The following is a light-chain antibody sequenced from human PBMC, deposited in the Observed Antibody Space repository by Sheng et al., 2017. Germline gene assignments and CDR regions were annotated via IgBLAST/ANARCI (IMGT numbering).Light chain of an antibody. CDR3: SSYTTSSAVV. J-gene: IGLJ2*01. V-gene: IGLV2-14*03. CDR2: DVT. CDR1: SNDVGGYND. Sequence: QSALTQPASVSGSPGQSITISCTGTSNDVGGYNDVSWYQHHPGKAPKLMIYDVTKRPSGVSNRFSGSKSGNTASLTISGLQAEDEADYYCSSYTTSSAVVFGGGTKLTVL.